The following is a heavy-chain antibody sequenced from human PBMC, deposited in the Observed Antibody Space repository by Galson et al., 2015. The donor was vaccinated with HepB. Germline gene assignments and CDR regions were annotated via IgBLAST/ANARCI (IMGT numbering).Heavy chain of an antibody. V-gene: IGHV1-24*01. CDR2: FDPEDGET. D-gene: IGHD3-22*01. CDR3: ATVSRRNYYDSSGYYY. Sequence: SVKVSCKASGGTFSSYAISWVRQAPGKGLEWMGGFDPEDGETIYAQKFQGRVTMTEDTSTDTAYMELSSLRSEDTAVYYCATVSRRNYYDSSGYYYWGQGTLVTVSS. CDR1: GGTFSSYA. J-gene: IGHJ4*02.